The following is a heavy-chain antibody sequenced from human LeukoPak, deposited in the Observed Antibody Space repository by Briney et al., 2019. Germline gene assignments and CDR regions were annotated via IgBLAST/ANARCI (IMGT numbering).Heavy chain of an antibody. CDR1: GGTFSSYA. D-gene: IGHD4-17*01. Sequence: SVKVSCKASGGTFSSYAISWVRQAPGQGLEWMGRIIPILGIANYAQKFQGRVTITADKSTSTAYMELSSMRSEATAVYYCAKVLPPGDYGDSEGDYWFDPWGQGTLVTVSS. J-gene: IGHJ5*02. V-gene: IGHV1-69*04. CDR3: AKVLPPGDYGDSEGDYWFDP. CDR2: IIPILGIA.